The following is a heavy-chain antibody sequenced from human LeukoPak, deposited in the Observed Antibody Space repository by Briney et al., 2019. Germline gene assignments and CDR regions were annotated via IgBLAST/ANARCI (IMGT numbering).Heavy chain of an antibody. Sequence: RSGGSLRLSCAASGFTFSSYSMNWVRQAPGKGLEWVSSISSSSSYIYYADSVKGRFTISRDNAKNSLYLQMNSLRAEDTAVYYCARGRGLGAFDIWGHGIMVTVSS. CDR3: ARGRGLGAFDI. J-gene: IGHJ3*02. CDR1: GFTFSSYS. V-gene: IGHV3-21*01. CDR2: ISSSSSYI. D-gene: IGHD3-10*01.